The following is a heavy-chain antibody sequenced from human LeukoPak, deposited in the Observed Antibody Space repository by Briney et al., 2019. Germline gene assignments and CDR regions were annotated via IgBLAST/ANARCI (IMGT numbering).Heavy chain of an antibody. Sequence: SGTLSLTCAVYGGSFSGYYLSWIRQPPGKGLEWIGEINHSGSTNYNPALKSRVTISVATSKTQSSLKLSSVTRAGTPVYYCASSRGWYFAYCGQASLVT. V-gene: IGHV4-34*01. CDR3: ASSRGWYFAY. J-gene: IGHJ4*02. CDR1: GGSFSGYY. CDR2: INHSGST. D-gene: IGHD6-19*01.